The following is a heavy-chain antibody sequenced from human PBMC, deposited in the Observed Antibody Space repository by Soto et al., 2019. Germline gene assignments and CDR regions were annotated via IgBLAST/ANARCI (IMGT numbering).Heavy chain of an antibody. V-gene: IGHV1-3*01. CDR1: GYTFTSYG. D-gene: IGHD3-22*01. CDR2: INPGNGNT. CDR3: ARGGYLDSSNYLAY. J-gene: IGHJ4*02. Sequence: ASVKVSGKASGYTFTSYGINWVRQAPGRGLEWMGWINPGNGNTKYSQQFQGRVIIDRDTSASTAYMELSSLRPEDTAVYYCARGGYLDSSNYLAYWGLGTLVTVAS.